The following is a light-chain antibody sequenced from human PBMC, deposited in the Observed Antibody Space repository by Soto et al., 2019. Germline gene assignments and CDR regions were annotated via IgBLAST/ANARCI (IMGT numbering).Light chain of an antibody. J-gene: IGLJ2*01. Sequence: QPVLTQPPSVSGAPGQRVTISCTGSSSNIGAGYDVHWYQQLPGTAPKLLIYGNSNRPSGVPDRFSGSKSGPSASLAITGLQAEDEADYYCQSYDSSLSGSKVFGGGTKVTVL. V-gene: IGLV1-40*01. CDR2: GNS. CDR1: SSNIGAGYD. CDR3: QSYDSSLSGSKV.